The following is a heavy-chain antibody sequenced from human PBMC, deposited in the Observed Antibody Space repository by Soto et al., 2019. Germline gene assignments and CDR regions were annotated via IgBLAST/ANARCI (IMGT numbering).Heavy chain of an antibody. J-gene: IGHJ6*02. CDR1: GYTFTTYG. CDR3: VRGGILEANRPYYYYGLDV. Sequence: VQLVQSGAEVKKPGASVSVSSKAFGYTFTTYGLSWVRQAPGQGLEWMGWVSPYNGNTYYAPRLQGRVTMTTDTSTSTAYMSLRSLRSDDTAIYYCVRGGILEANRPYYYYGLDVWGQGTPVSVSS. D-gene: IGHD1-1*01. CDR2: VSPYNGNT. V-gene: IGHV1-18*01.